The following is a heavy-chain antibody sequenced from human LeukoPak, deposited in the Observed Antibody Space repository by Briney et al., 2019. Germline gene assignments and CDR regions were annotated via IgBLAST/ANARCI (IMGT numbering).Heavy chain of an antibody. CDR3: ANHKGSSWYSNY. D-gene: IGHD6-13*01. J-gene: IGHJ4*02. V-gene: IGHV3-23*01. CDR1: GFTFSDFW. Sequence: GGSLRLSCVVSGFTFSDFWMSWVRQGPGKGLEWVSVVTGSGDSTSYADSVKGRFTISRDNSKNTVDLQMDSLRTEDTAVYYCANHKGSSWYSNYWGQGTLVTVSS. CDR2: VTGSGDST.